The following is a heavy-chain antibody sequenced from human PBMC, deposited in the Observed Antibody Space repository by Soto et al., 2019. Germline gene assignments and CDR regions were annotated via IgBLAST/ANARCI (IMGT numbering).Heavy chain of an antibody. J-gene: IGHJ4*02. CDR2: IIPIFGTA. V-gene: IGHV1-69*12. CDR3: ARDGPYCTNGVCYNGDY. CDR1: GGTFSSYA. Sequence: QVQLVQSGAEVKKPGSSVKVSCKASGGTFSSYAISWVRQAPGQGLEWMGGIIPIFGTANYAQKFQGRVTITADESTSTAYMELSSLRSEDTAVYYCARDGPYCTNGVCYNGDYWGQGTLDTVSS. D-gene: IGHD2-8*01.